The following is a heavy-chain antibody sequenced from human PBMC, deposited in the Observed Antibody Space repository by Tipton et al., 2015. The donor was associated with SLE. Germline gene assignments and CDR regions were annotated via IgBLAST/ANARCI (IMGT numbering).Heavy chain of an antibody. J-gene: IGHJ3*02. CDR2: LYYGGTAEST. V-gene: IGHV4-39*07. D-gene: IGHD2/OR15-2a*01. CDR3: ATARNIFDTFDI. CDR1: GGPISGSSHH. Sequence: TLSLTCTVTGGPISGSSHHWDWIRQSTGRGLEWIGSLYYGGTAESTDYNPSLKSRVSMSVDASKNQFSLKLTSVTAADTAVYYCATARNIFDTFDIWAQGTMVTVSS.